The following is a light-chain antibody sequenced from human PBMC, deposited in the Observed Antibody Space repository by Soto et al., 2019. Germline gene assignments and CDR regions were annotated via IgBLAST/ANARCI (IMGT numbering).Light chain of an antibody. CDR2: GAS. CDR3: QQYGSSPGIT. CDR1: QSVSSSY. V-gene: IGKV3-20*01. J-gene: IGKJ5*01. Sequence: EIVLTQSPGTLSVSPGERATLSCRASQSVSSSYLAWYQQKPGQAPRLLIYGASGRATGIPDRFSGSGSGTDFTLTISRLEPEDFAVYYCQQYGSSPGITFGQGTRLEIK.